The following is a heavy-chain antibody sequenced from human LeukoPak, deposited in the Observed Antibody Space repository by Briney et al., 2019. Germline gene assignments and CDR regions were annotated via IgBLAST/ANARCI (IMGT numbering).Heavy chain of an antibody. J-gene: IGHJ4*02. CDR3: ARGDSGYDYGFDN. Sequence: SVKVSCKASAGTFSRFAISWVRQAPGQGLEWMGGIIPIFGTANYAQKFQGRVTITTDESTSTGYMELRSLRSDDTAVYYCARGDSGYDYGFDNWGQGTLVTVSS. D-gene: IGHD5-12*01. CDR1: AGTFSRFA. V-gene: IGHV1-69*05. CDR2: IIPIFGTA.